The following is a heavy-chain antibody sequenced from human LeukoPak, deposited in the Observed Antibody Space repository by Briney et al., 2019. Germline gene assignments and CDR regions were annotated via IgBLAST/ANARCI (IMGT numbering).Heavy chain of an antibody. CDR3: ARVGYDILTGRAEYFQH. CDR2: MNPNSGNT. J-gene: IGHJ1*01. D-gene: IGHD3-9*01. Sequence: GASVKVSCKASVYTFTSYDINWVRQATGQGLEWMGWMNPNSGNTGYSQKFQGRATMTRNTSISTAYMELGSLRSEDTAVYYCARVGYDILTGRAEYFQHWGQGTLVTVSS. V-gene: IGHV1-8*01. CDR1: VYTFTSYD.